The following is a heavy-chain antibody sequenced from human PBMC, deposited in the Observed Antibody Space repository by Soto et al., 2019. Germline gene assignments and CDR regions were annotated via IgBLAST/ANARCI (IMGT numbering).Heavy chain of an antibody. CDR2: IIPIFGTA. J-gene: IGHJ6*02. CDR3: AERGCSSTSCDTDYYYYGMDV. Sequence: QVQLVQSGAEVKKPGSSVKVSCKASGGTFSSYAISWVRQAPGQGLEWMGGIIPIFGTANYAQKFQGRVTITADESKSTAYMELSSLRSEDTAVYYFAERGCSSTSCDTDYYYYGMDVCGQGTTVTVSS. CDR1: GGTFSSYA. V-gene: IGHV1-69*01. D-gene: IGHD2-2*02.